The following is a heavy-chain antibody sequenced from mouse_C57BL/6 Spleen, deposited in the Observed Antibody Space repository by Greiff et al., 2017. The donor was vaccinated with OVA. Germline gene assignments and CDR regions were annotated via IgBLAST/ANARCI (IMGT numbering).Heavy chain of an antibody. J-gene: IGHJ4*01. D-gene: IGHD3-2*02. CDR3: ARGSSGAMDY. CDR2: IDPSDSET. CDR1: GYTFTSYW. V-gene: IGHV1-52*01. Sequence: QVQLKQPGAELVRPGSSVKLSCKASGYTFTSYWMHWVKQRPIQGLEWIGNIDPSDSETHYNQKFKDKATLTVDKSSSTASMQLSSLTYEDSAVYYFARGSSGAMDYWGQGTSVTVSS.